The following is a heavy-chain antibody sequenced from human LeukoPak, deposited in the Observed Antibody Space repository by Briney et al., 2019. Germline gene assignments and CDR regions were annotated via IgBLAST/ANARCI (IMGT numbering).Heavy chain of an antibody. CDR1: VGSLSGYH. J-gene: IGHJ4*02. D-gene: IGHD3-22*01. CDR2: INHSGST. CDR3: ASDYFDRTGYYGFIY. V-gene: IGHV4-34*01. Sequence: SETLSLTCAVYVGSLSGYHWSWIRQPPGKGLEWIGEINHSGSTNYNPSLKSRVTISVDTSKNQFSLRLSSVTAADTAIYYCASDYFDRTGYYGFIYWGQGSLVTISS.